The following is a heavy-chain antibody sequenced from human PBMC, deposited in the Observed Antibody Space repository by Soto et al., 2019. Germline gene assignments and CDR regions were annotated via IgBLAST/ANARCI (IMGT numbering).Heavy chain of an antibody. D-gene: IGHD3-10*01. V-gene: IGHV4-31*03. CDR2: IHYSGST. J-gene: IGHJ4*01. CDR3: ARVRGSGSYAAYYFDS. CDR1: GGSISNGGYY. Sequence: SETLSLTCTVSGGSISNGGYYWNWVRQHPGKGLEWIGYIHYSGSTWYNPSLESRVTISVDTSKDQFSLKLRSVTAADTAVYYCARVRGSGSYAAYYFDSWGQGTLVTVSS.